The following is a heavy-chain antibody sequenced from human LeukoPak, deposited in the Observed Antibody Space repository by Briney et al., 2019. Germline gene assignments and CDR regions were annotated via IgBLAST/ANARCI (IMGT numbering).Heavy chain of an antibody. V-gene: IGHV1-8*03. Sequence: ASVKVSCKASGYIFSNYGINWVRQATGQGLEWMGWMNPNSGNTGYAQKFQGRVTITRNTSISTAYMELSSLRSEDTAVYYCARGHSYSSSWYHDYYYMDVWGKGTTVTVSS. D-gene: IGHD6-13*01. J-gene: IGHJ6*03. CDR3: ARGHSYSSSWYHDYYYMDV. CDR1: GYIFSNYG. CDR2: MNPNSGNT.